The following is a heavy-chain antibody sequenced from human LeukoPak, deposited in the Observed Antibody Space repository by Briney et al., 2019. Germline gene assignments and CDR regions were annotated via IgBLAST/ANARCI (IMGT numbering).Heavy chain of an antibody. J-gene: IGHJ4*02. D-gene: IGHD3-10*01. V-gene: IGHV3-11*01. Sequence: PGGSLRLSCAASGFTFSDYYMSWIRQAPGEGLEWVSYISSSGSTIYYADSVKGRFTFSRDNSKKTVYLQMNSLRAEDTAVYYCAKKVVRGTGGDYFDYWGQGTLVTVSS. CDR2: ISSSGSTI. CDR3: AKKVVRGTGGDYFDY. CDR1: GFTFSDYY.